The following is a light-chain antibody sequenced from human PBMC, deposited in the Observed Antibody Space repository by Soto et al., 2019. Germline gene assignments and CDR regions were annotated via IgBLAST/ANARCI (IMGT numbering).Light chain of an antibody. V-gene: IGKV1-6*02. CDR2: AAS. CDR1: QGFRND. J-gene: IGKJ5*01. Sequence: AIQMTQSPSSLSASVGDRVTITCRTSQGFRNDLAWYQQKPGEAPKLLIYAASTLHKGAPSRFSGSRSGTDFTLTISSLQPEDCATYYCLQDYTFGQGTRLEIK. CDR3: LQDYT.